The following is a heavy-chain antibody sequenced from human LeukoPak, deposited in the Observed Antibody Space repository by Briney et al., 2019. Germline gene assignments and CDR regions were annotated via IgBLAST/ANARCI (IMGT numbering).Heavy chain of an antibody. CDR2: IYYSGST. V-gene: IGHV4-39*01. Sequence: PSETLSLTCTVSGGSISSSSYYWGWIRQPPGKGLEWIGSIYYSGSTYYNPSLKSRVTISVDTSKNQFSLKLSSVTAADTAVYYCAISKGGYCSSTSCLHFDYWGQGTLVTVSS. D-gene: IGHD2-2*01. J-gene: IGHJ4*02. CDR1: GGSISSSSYY. CDR3: AISKGGYCSSTSCLHFDY.